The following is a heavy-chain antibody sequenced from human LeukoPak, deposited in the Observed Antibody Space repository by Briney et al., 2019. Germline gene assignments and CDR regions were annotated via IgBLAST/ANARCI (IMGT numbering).Heavy chain of an antibody. V-gene: IGHV3-30-3*01. Sequence: GRSLRLSCAASGFTFSSYAMHWVRQAPGKGLEWVAVISYDGSNKYYADSVKGRFTISRDNSKNTLYLQMNSLRAEDTAVYYCANLAPSMIVVVITPVDYWGQGTLVTVSS. CDR1: GFTFSSYA. CDR3: ANLAPSMIVVVITPVDY. J-gene: IGHJ4*02. D-gene: IGHD3-22*01. CDR2: ISYDGSNK.